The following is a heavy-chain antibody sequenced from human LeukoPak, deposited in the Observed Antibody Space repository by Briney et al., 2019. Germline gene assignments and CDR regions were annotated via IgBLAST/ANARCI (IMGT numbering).Heavy chain of an antibody. CDR3: ARSNVDIVATFDY. CDR1: GGSFSGYY. CDR2: INHSGST. Sequence: PSETLSLTCAVYGGSFSGYYWSWIRRPPGKGLEWIGEINHSGSTNYNPSLKSRVTISVDTSKNQFSLKLSSVTAADTAVYYCARSNVDIVATFDYWGQGTLVTVSS. V-gene: IGHV4-34*01. J-gene: IGHJ4*02. D-gene: IGHD5-12*01.